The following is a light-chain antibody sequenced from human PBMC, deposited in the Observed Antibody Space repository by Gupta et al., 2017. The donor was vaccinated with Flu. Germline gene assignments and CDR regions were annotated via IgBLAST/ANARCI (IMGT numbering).Light chain of an antibody. V-gene: IGLV3-1*01. CDR3: QTWDGFNAA. J-gene: IGLJ2*01. Sequence: SYELTQPPSVSVSPGQTASISCSGDKLGETKVCWFQQRPGQSPLMIIYQDNKRPSGIPERFTGSVSGNTATLTITGTQSMDEADYCCQTWDGFNAAFGAGTKLTVL. CDR1: KLGETK. CDR2: QDN.